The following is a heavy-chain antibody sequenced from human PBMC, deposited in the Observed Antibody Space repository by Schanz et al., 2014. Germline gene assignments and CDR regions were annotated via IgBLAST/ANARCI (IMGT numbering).Heavy chain of an antibody. CDR3: ARCTNWNLHF. CDR2: IGYLGDT. V-gene: IGHV3-23*01. CDR1: GFTFSSYA. Sequence: EVQLLESGGGLVQPGGSLRLSCAASGFTFSSYAMSWVRQAPGKGLEWVSTIGYLGDTYYPDSVKVRFTVSRDSAQNSLLLQMNSLSAADTSVYDYARCTNWNLHFWGQGALVTVSS. J-gene: IGHJ4*02. D-gene: IGHD1-1*01.